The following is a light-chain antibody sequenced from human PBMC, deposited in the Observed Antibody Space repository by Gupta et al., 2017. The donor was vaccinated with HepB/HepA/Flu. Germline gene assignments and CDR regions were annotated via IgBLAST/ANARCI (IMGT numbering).Light chain of an antibody. Sequence: QAALTQPASVSGSPGPSITISCTGTSSDVGGYNYVSWYQQHRGKAPKPMMEVVRNRPSGVSNRGACSTSGKQDSPTLYVLKAEDEAEDECSSYTSSSTPGVFGGGTKVTVL. V-gene: IGLV2-14*01. CDR3: SSYTSSSTPGV. CDR2: VVR. CDR1: SSDVGGYNY. J-gene: IGLJ2*01.